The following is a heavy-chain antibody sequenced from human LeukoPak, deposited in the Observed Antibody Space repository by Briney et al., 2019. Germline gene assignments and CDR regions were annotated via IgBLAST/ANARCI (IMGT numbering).Heavy chain of an antibody. Sequence: QPGGSLSLSCASSVFTISGFYMTWVRHPPGKVLEWASVIDSGGGTYYADSVRGRFTISRDNSKNTLSLQMNSLRAEDTAVYYCAREIYDSYDYWGQGTLVTVSS. CDR3: AREIYDSYDY. CDR1: VFTISGFY. CDR2: IDSGGGT. V-gene: IGHV3-66*01. J-gene: IGHJ4*02. D-gene: IGHD3-10*01.